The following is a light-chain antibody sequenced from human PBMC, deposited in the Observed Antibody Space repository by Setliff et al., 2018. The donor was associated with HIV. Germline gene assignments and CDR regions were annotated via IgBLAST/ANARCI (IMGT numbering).Light chain of an antibody. V-gene: IGLV1-47*01. CDR1: NSNIGSNY. Sequence: QSALTQPPSASGTPGQRVTISCSGGNSNIGSNYVYWYQQLPGTAPKLLIYRNDQRPSGVPDRFSGSKSGTSASLAISGLRSEDEADYYCAAWDDSLSGYVFGTGTKATVL. CDR3: AAWDDSLSGYV. J-gene: IGLJ1*01. CDR2: RND.